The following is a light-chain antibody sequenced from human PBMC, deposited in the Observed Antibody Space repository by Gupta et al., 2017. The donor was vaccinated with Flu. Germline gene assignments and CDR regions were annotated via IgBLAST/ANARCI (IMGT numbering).Light chain of an antibody. V-gene: IGLV2-23*01. CDR3: CSFATSSTWV. CDR1: SSDVGSYNL. J-gene: IGLJ3*02. CDR2: EGS. Sequence: QSALTQPASVSGSPGQSITISCTGTSSDVGSYNLVSWYQHHPGKAPQLMIYEGSERPSGVSNRFSGSKSGNAASLTISGLQAEDEADYYCCSFATSSTWVFGGGTKLTVL.